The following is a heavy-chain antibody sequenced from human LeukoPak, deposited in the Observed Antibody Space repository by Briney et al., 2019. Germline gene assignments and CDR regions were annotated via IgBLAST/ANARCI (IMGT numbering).Heavy chain of an antibody. D-gene: IGHD3-10*01. CDR2: IIPISGTA. J-gene: IGHJ4*02. CDR3: AKWDMVRGLDY. CDR1: GGTFSSYA. V-gene: IGHV1-69*13. Sequence: SVKVSCKASGGTFSSYAISWVRQAPGQGLEWMGGIIPISGTANYAQKFQGRVTITADESTSTAYMELSSLRSEDTAVYYCAKWDMVRGLDYWGQGTLVTVSS.